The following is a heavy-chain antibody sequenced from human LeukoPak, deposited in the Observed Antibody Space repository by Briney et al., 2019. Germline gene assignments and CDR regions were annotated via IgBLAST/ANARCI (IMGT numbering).Heavy chain of an antibody. D-gene: IGHD6-19*01. J-gene: IGHJ3*02. Sequence: PSETLSLTCTVSGGSISSYYWSWIRQPAGKGLEWIGRIYTSGSTKYNPSLKSRVTMSVDTSKNQFSLKLSSVTAADTAVYYCARDQYSSGWYPLDAFDIWGQGTMVTVSS. CDR1: GGSISSYY. V-gene: IGHV4-4*07. CDR2: IYTSGST. CDR3: ARDQYSSGWYPLDAFDI.